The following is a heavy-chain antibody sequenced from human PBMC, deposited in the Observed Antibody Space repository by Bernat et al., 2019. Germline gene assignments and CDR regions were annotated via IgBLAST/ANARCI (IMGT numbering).Heavy chain of an antibody. D-gene: IGHD6-13*01. CDR1: SSG. V-gene: IGHV3-30*18. J-gene: IGHJ4*02. Sequence: SSGTHWVRQAPGKGLEWVAVISYDGSTKYYADSVKGRFTISRDNSKNTLYLQMNSLRAEDTAVYYCAKGWDYFDYWGQGTLVTVSS. CDR2: ISYDGSTK. CDR3: AKGWDYFDY.